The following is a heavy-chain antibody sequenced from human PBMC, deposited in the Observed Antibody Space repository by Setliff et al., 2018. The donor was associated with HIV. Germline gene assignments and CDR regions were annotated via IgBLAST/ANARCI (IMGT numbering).Heavy chain of an antibody. CDR3: ARDPWFGELSDAFDI. J-gene: IGHJ3*02. Sequence: GASVKVSCKASGYTFTSYGISWVRQAPGQGLEWMGWISAYNGNTNYAQKLQGRVTMTTDTSTSTAYMELRSPRSDDTAVYYCARDPWFGELSDAFDIWGQGTMVTVSS. D-gene: IGHD3-10*01. CDR1: GYTFTSYG. V-gene: IGHV1-18*01. CDR2: ISAYNGNT.